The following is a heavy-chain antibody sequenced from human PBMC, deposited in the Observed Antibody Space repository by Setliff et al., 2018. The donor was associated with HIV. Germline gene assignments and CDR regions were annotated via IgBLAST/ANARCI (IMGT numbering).Heavy chain of an antibody. J-gene: IGHJ6*04. CDR2: TNPSGST. D-gene: IGHD6-13*01. V-gene: IGHV4-34*01. Sequence: PSETLSLTCAVYVGSFSGHYWIWIRQPPGKGLEWIGETNPSGSTKYNPSLKSQVTISVDRSKNQFSLKLTSVTAADTAVYYCARTSSKFYAGNGMDVWGKGTTVTVSS. CDR1: VGSFSGHY. CDR3: ARTSSKFYAGNGMDV.